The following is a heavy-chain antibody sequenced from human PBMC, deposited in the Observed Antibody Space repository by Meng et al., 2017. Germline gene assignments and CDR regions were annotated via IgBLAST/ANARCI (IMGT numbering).Heavy chain of an antibody. V-gene: IGHV3-49*03. CDR2: IRSKAYDGTT. J-gene: IGHJ4*02. Sequence: GASLKISCTASGFTFSDYAMSWFRPAPGKGQEWVGFIRSKAYDGTTKYAASVKGRVTISRDDSKSIAYLQMNSLRTEDTAVYYCTRQPNGYSDYKYYFDDWGQGTLVTVSS. CDR3: TRQPNGYSDYKYYFDD. CDR1: GFTFSDYA. D-gene: IGHD4-11*01.